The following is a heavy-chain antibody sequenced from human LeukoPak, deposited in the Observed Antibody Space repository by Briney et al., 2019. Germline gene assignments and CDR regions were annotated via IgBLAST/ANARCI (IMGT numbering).Heavy chain of an antibody. CDR3: ARGSGAAGRVYYFDY. CDR1: GFTFSSYS. J-gene: IGHJ4*02. D-gene: IGHD6-13*01. CDR2: ISGSTGTI. Sequence: GSLRLSCGASGFTFSSYSMNWVRQAPGKGLEWVSYISGSTGTIYYADSVTGRFTIFRDNANNSLFLQMNSLRAEDSAIYYCARGSGAAGRVYYFDYWGQGTLVTVSS. V-gene: IGHV3-48*01.